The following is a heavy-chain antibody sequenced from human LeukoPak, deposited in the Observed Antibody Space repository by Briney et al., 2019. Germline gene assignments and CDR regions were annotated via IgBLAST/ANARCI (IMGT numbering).Heavy chain of an antibody. V-gene: IGHV4-59*01. Sequence: PSETLSLTCTVSGSSISSYDWSWSRKPPGKGLEGIGYIYYIGSTNYNPSLKSRVTISGYTSKNQFALKRGPATAPETALYYLARDDGYSSLTNYCYHYMDVWGKGTTVTVS. CDR1: GSSISSYD. D-gene: IGHD6-13*01. CDR2: IYYIGST. CDR3: ARDDGYSSLTNYCYHYMDV. J-gene: IGHJ6*03.